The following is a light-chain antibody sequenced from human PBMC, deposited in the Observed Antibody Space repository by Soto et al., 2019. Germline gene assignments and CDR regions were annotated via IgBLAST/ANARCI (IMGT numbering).Light chain of an antibody. CDR1: QGISNS. CDR3: QTYNSARVT. Sequence: DIQMTQSPSSLSASVGDRVTITCRASQGISNSLAWYQQNAGKSPKLLIYAASNLQSGVPSRFSGSGSWTDFSLTSSSRQPEDVTTYYCQTYNSARVTFGGGTKVEIK. CDR2: AAS. V-gene: IGKV1-27*01. J-gene: IGKJ4*01.